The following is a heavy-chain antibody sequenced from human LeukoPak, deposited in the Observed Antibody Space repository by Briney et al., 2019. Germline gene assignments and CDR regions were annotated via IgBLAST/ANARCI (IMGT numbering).Heavy chain of an antibody. CDR2: IHYSGST. V-gene: IGHV4-59*13. CDR1: GVSISTDY. Sequence: SETLSLTCTVSGVSISTDYWTWVRQSPGKGLEWIGYIHYSGSTSYNPSLKSRVTISVDTSKNRFSLELTSVTSADTAVYYCARDAGATAYWGQGALVTVSS. CDR3: ARDAGATAY. D-gene: IGHD4/OR15-4a*01. J-gene: IGHJ4*02.